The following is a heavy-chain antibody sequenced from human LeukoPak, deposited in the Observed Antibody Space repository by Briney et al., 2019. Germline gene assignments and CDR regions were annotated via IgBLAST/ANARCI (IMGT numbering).Heavy chain of an antibody. D-gene: IGHD5-12*01. CDR1: GGSISSYW. Sequence: SETLSLTCTVSGGSISSYWWSWIRQPPGKGLEYIGYIFYSGSTNYNPSLKSRVTISVDTSKNQFSLKLSSVTAADTAVYYCAKYSGYDWYFDYWGQGTLVTVSS. CDR2: IFYSGST. CDR3: AKYSGYDWYFDY. V-gene: IGHV4-59*08. J-gene: IGHJ4*02.